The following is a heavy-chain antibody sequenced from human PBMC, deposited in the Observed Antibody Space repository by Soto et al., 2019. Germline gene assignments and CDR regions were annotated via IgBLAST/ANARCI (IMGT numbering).Heavy chain of an antibody. Sequence: SETLSLTCAVYGGSFSGYYWSWIRQPPGKGLEWIGEINHSASTNYNPSLKSRVIISVDTSKNQFSLQLNSVTAADTAVYYCARGSWDDVSAHYYMDVWGKGTTVTVSS. CDR3: ARGSWDDVSAHYYMDV. J-gene: IGHJ6*03. D-gene: IGHD1-1*01. CDR1: GGSFSGYY. V-gene: IGHV4-34*01. CDR2: INHSAST.